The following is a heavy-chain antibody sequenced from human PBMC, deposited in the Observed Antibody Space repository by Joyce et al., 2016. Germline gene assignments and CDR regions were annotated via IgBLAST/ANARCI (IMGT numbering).Heavy chain of an antibody. CDR3: ARGVLS. J-gene: IGHJ5*02. CDR1: GFTVSSNY. Sequence: EVQLVESGGDLIRPGGSLRLSCAAAGFTVSSNYMTWVRQAPGKGLEWVSVLYSGGDRFYADSVKGRFTISRVSSTNTLYRQMNNLKVDDTAVYFCARGVLSWGQGTLVTVAS. V-gene: IGHV3-53*01. D-gene: IGHD5/OR15-5a*01. CDR2: LYSGGDR.